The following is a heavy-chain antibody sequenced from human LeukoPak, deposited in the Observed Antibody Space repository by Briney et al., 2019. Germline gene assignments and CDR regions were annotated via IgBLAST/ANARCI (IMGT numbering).Heavy chain of an antibody. CDR3: ARAPTYYYDSSGYSKETDNAFDI. Sequence: SQTLSLTCAISGDSVSSNSAAWNWIRQSPSRGLEWLGRTYYRSKWYNDYAVSVKSRITINPDTSKNQFSLQLNSVTPEDTAVYYCARAPTYYYDSSGYSKETDNAFDIWGQGTMVTVSS. D-gene: IGHD3-22*01. V-gene: IGHV6-1*01. CDR1: GDSVSSNSAA. J-gene: IGHJ3*02. CDR2: TYYRSKWYN.